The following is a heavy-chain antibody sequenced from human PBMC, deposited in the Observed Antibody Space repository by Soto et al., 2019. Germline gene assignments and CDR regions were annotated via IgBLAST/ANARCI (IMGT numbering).Heavy chain of an antibody. CDR2: IGSKGQNYAT. D-gene: IGHD1-26*01. CDR3: TKYSGTSSAPAA. Sequence: AGSMRLSSAAAGFSSSDSAVHWVRQASGKGLEWVGRIGSKGQNYATTYAASVKGRFIISTDESKNTAHLQMNSLKTEDTAVYYCTKYSGTSSAPAALGQGTLVTVSS. V-gene: IGHV3-73*01. J-gene: IGHJ5*02. CDR1: GFSSSDSA.